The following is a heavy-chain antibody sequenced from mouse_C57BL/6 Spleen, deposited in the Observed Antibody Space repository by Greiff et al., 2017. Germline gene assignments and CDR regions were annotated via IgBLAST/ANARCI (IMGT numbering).Heavy chain of an antibody. J-gene: IGHJ4*01. CDR2: IYPGSGST. V-gene: IGHV1-55*01. CDR3: ARELRRYAMDY. Sequence: QVQLQQPGAELVKPGASVKLSCKASGYTFTSYWITWVKQRPGQGLEWIGDIYPGSGSTNYNEKFKSKATLTVDTSSSTAYMQLSSLTSEDSAVYYCARELRRYAMDYWGQGTSVTVSS. CDR1: GYTFTSYW. D-gene: IGHD1-3*01.